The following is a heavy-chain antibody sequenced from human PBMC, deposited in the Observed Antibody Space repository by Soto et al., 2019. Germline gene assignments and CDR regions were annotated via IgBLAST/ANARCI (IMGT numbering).Heavy chain of an antibody. CDR2: ISPYDGNT. CDR3: ARGGYYDSSGSRNYHYYGMNV. D-gene: IGHD3-22*01. J-gene: IGHJ6*02. Sequence: GASVKVSCKASGYTFSGYGINWVRQAPGQGLEWLGWISPYDGNTKYAQILQGRVSMTTDTSTKTAYMEVRSLRSDDTAVYYCARGGYYDSSGSRNYHYYGMNVWGQGTTVTVSS. CDR1: GYTFSGYG. V-gene: IGHV1-18*01.